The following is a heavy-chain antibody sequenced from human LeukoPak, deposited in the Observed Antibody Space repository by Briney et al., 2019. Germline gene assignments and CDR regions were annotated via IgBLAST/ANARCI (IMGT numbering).Heavy chain of an antibody. V-gene: IGHV3-11*01. CDR2: ISSSGSTI. Sequence: PGGSLRLSYAVSGFTFSDYYMSWIRQAPGKGLEWVSYISSSGSTIYYADSVKGRFTISRDNAKNSLYLQMNSLRAEDTAVYYCARDSASRDAFDIWGQGTMVTVSS. CDR3: ARDSASRDAFDI. J-gene: IGHJ3*02. CDR1: GFTFSDYY.